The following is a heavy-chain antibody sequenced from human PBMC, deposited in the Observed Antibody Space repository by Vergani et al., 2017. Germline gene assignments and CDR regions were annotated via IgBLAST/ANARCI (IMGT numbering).Heavy chain of an antibody. CDR1: GGSFTSYN. J-gene: IGHJ6*03. V-gene: IGHV4-34*01. Sequence: QVQLQQWGGGLLKPSETLSLTCVVNGGSFTSYNWTWIRQSPGEGLEWVGDIDHTGRPDYNPSLKSRLTMSVDKSRNQFYLTLNSVTATDTAIYFFARVNTETNGHLYYYYYMDVWGQGTAVTVS. CDR2: IDHTGRP. D-gene: IGHD4-11*01. CDR3: ARVNTETNGHLYYYYYMDV.